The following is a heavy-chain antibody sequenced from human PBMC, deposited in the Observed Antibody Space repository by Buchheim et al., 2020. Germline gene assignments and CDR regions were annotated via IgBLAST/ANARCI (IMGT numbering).Heavy chain of an antibody. J-gene: IGHJ4*02. CDR1: GFTFSSYS. CDR2: ISSSSTI. V-gene: IGHV3-48*01. D-gene: IGHD3-10*01. Sequence: EVQLVESGGGLVQPGGSLRLSCAASGFTFSSYSMNWVRQAPGKGLEWVSYISSSSTIYYADSVKGRFTISRDNAKNSLYLQMNSLRAEDTAVYYCASLEAGAQYYFDYWGQGTL. CDR3: ASLEAGAQYYFDY.